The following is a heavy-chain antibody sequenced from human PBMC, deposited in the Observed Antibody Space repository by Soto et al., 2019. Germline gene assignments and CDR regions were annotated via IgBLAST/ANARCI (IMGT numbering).Heavy chain of an antibody. J-gene: IGHJ3*02. CDR1: GGSISSSSYY. CDR2: IYYSGST. V-gene: IGHV4-39*01. CDR3: AKQKGGPEYGDYDAFNI. D-gene: IGHD4-17*01. Sequence: SETLSLTCTVSGGSISSSSYYWGWIRQPPGKGLEWIGSIYYSGSTYYNPSLKSRVTISVDTSKNQFSLKLSSVTAADTAVYYCAKQKGGPEYGDYDAFNIGGKGKMVTVSS.